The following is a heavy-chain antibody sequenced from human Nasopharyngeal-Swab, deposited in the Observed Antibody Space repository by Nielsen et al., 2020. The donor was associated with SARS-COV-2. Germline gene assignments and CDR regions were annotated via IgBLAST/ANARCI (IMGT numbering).Heavy chain of an antibody. CDR1: GFTFSSYA. CDR2: IWYDGSNK. V-gene: IGHV3-33*08. D-gene: IGHD4-17*01. J-gene: IGHJ6*02. Sequence: GGSLRLSCAASGFTFSSYAMHWVRQAPGKGLEWVAVIWYDGSNKYYADSVKGRFTISRDNSKNTLYLQMNSLRAEDTAVYYCAGGQGTVTTYYYYGMDVWGQGTTVTVSS. CDR3: AGGQGTVTTYYYYGMDV.